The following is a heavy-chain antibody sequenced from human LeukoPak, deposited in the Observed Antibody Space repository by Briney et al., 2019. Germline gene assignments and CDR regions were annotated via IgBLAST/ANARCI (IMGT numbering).Heavy chain of an antibody. V-gene: IGHV3-74*01. J-gene: IGHJ6*03. CDR3: AREAAYGSGSYYYYYYYYMDV. Sequence: GGSLRLSCAASGFTFSNYWMHWVRQAPGKGLVWVSRISPDGSSTSYGDSVKGRFTISRDNAKNTVYLQMNSLRAEDTAVYYCAREAAYGSGSYYYYYYYYMDVWGKGPRSPSP. CDR1: GFTFSNYW. D-gene: IGHD3-10*01. CDR2: ISPDGSST.